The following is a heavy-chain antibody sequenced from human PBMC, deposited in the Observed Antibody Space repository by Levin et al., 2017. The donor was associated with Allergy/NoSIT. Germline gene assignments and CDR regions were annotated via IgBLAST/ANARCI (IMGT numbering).Heavy chain of an antibody. CDR3: ASDGSYSFDL. CDR2: INSDGSST. V-gene: IGHV3-74*01. CDR1: GITLSINW. D-gene: IGHD1-26*01. J-gene: IGHJ2*01. Sequence: GGSLRLSCAASGITLSINWMHWVRQAPGKGLVWVSRINSDGSSTTYADSVRGRFTISRDDAKNTLSLQMNSLRPEDTAVYYCASDGSYSFDLWGRGTLVTVSS.